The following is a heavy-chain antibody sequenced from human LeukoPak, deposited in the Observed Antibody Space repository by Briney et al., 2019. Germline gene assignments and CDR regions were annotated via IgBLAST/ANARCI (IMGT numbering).Heavy chain of an antibody. J-gene: IGHJ4*02. D-gene: IGHD1-26*01. V-gene: IGHV3-11*04. CDR2: ISSSGSTI. Sequence: PGGSLRLSCAPSGFTFSDYYMTWIRQAPGKGLEWVSYISSSGSTIYYADSVKGRFTISRDNAKNSLYLQMDSLRAEDTAVYYCAKESGSYAYFDYWGQGTLVTVSS. CDR3: AKESGSYAYFDY. CDR1: GFTFSDYY.